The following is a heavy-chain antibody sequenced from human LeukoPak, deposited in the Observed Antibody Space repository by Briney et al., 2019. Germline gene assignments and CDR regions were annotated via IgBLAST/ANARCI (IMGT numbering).Heavy chain of an antibody. CDR2: IYTGGLI. CDR1: GFSVTDIY. CDR3: AREPPTADDAFDI. D-gene: IGHD6-13*01. J-gene: IGHJ3*02. V-gene: IGHV3-53*01. Sequence: PGGSPRLSCAASGFSVTDIYITWVRQTPRKGLEWVSVIYTGGLIHYGDSVKGRFTISRDNAKNSLYLQMNSLRAEDTAVYYCAREPPTADDAFDIWGQGTMVTVSS.